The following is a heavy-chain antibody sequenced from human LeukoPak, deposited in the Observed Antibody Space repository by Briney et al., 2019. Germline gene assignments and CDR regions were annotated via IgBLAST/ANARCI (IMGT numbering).Heavy chain of an antibody. CDR1: GDSVSTNSVA. Sequence: SQTLSLTCAISGDSVSTNSVAWNWIRQSPSRGLEWLGRTYYRSKWYNDYAGSVKSRITINPDTSKNQFSLQLKSVTPEDTAVYYSARELDGYNSKPLDYWGQGTLVTVSS. V-gene: IGHV6-1*01. J-gene: IGHJ4*02. CDR2: TYYRSKWYN. D-gene: IGHD5-24*01. CDR3: ARELDGYNSKPLDY.